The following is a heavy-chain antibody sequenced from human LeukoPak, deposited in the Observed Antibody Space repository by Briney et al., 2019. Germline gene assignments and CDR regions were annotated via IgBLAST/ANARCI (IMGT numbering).Heavy chain of an antibody. Sequence: GASVKVSCKTSVYTFTTHGISWVRQAPGQGLEWMGWISTSKGDTNYAQKFKGRLTMTTDRSTSTAYMELRSLSSDDTAVYYCARDWPTVITDYWGQGTLVTVSS. J-gene: IGHJ4*02. CDR1: VYTFTTHG. CDR3: ARDWPTVITDY. CDR2: ISTSKGDT. D-gene: IGHD4-11*01. V-gene: IGHV1-18*01.